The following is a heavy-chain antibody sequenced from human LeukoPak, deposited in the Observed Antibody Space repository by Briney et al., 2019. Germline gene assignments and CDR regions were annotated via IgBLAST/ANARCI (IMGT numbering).Heavy chain of an antibody. D-gene: IGHD3-10*01. CDR3: ARIGGKSMVYGMDV. CDR1: GGSFSGYY. Sequence: SETLSLTCAVYGGSFSGYYWSWIRQPPGKGLEWIGEINHSGSTNYNPSLKSRVTISVDTSKSQFSLKLSSVTAADTAVHYCARIGGKSMVYGMDVWGQGTTVTVSS. CDR2: INHSGST. J-gene: IGHJ6*02. V-gene: IGHV4-34*01.